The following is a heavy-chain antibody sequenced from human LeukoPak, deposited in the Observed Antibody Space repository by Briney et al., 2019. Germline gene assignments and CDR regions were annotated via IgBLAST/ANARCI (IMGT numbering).Heavy chain of an antibody. CDR2: INSDGSST. J-gene: IGHJ4*02. D-gene: IGHD4-17*01. CDR1: GYTFSSYW. Sequence: GGSLRLSCAASGYTFSSYWMHWVRQAPGKGLVWVSRINSDGSSTSYADSVKGRFTISRDNAKNTLYLQMNSLRAEDTAVYYCARDSHGDYVDFDYWGQGTLVTVSS. V-gene: IGHV3-74*01. CDR3: ARDSHGDYVDFDY.